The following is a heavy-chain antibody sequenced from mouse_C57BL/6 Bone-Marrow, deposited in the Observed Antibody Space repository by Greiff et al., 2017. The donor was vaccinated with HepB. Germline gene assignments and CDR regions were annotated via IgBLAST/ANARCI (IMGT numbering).Heavy chain of an antibody. V-gene: IGHV5-17*01. J-gene: IGHJ3*01. CDR1: GFTFSDYG. CDR2: ISSGSSTI. CDR3: ARLGLSWFAY. D-gene: IGHD4-1*01. Sequence: EVKPMESGGGLVKPGGSLKLSCAASGFTFSDYGMHWVRQAPEKGLEWVAYISSGSSTIYYADTVKGRFTISRDNAKNTLFLQMTSLRSEDTAMYYCARLGLSWFAYWGQGTLVTVSA.